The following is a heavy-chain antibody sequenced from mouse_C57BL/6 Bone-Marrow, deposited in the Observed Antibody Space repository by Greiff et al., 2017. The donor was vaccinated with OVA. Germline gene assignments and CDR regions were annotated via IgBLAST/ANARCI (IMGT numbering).Heavy chain of an antibody. D-gene: IGHD2-1*01. CDR1: GYTFTSYW. CDR2: IDPSDSYN. V-gene: IGHV1-69*01. J-gene: IGHJ2*01. Sequence: QVQLQQPGAELVMPGASVKLSCKASGYTFTSYWMHWVKQRPGQGLEWIGEIDPSDSYNNYNQKFKGKSTLTVDKSSSTAYMQLSSLTSEDSAVYYCARKGYYGNYLYYFDYWGQGTTLTVSS. CDR3: ARKGYYGNYLYYFDY.